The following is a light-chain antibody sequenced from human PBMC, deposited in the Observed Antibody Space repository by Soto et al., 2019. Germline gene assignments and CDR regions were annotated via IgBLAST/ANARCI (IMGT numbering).Light chain of an antibody. J-gene: IGLJ3*02. CDR3: LVFHDGGWF. CDR2: DAV. Sequence: QAVVTQESSLTVSPGGTVTLTCASSSGPVTSSSFVNWFQEKPGQAPRSLIFDAVRIHSWTPARFSGSRLGGKAVLTLSSVQPEDEAIYYCLVFHDGGWFFGGGTQLTVL. CDR1: SGPVTSSSF. V-gene: IGLV7-43*01.